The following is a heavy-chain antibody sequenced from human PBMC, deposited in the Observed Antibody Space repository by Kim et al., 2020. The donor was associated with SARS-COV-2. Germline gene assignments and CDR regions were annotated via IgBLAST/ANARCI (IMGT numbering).Heavy chain of an antibody. V-gene: IGHV4-31*03. CDR2: IYHTGTA. CDR1: GGSISDNYY. J-gene: IGHJ3*01. Sequence: SETLSLTCTVSGGSISDNYYWTWIRHHPGQGLGWIGYIYHTGTAYYNPSLSSRVSISVDTTKNQFSLFVNSVTAADTAFYYCARRMASTAHAFDVWGQGTKVTVSS. D-gene: IGHD1-1*01. CDR3: ARRMASTAHAFDV.